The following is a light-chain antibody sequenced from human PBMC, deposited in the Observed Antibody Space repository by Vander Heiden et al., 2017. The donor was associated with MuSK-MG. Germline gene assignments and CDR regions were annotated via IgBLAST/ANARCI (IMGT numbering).Light chain of an antibody. Sequence: DIQMTQSPSSLSASVGDRVTITCRASQSISSYLNWYQQKPGKAPKLLIYAASSLQSGVPSRFSGSGSGTDFTLTISSLQPEDFATYYCQQSDSTLPITFGQGTRLEIK. CDR1: QSISSY. CDR3: QQSDSTLPIT. CDR2: AAS. V-gene: IGKV1-39*01. J-gene: IGKJ5*01.